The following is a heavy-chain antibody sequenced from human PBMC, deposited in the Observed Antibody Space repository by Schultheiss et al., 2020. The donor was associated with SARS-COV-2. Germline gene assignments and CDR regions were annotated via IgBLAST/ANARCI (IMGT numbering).Heavy chain of an antibody. CDR2: IIPIFGTA. V-gene: IGHV1-69*06. CDR1: GGTFSSYV. D-gene: IGHD3-16*02. CDR3: ARETSGYPGFDY. Sequence: SVKVSWKASGGTFSSYVISWVRQAPGQGLEWMGGIIPIFGTANYAQKFQGRVTITADKSTSTAYMELSSLRSEDTAVYYCARETSGYPGFDYWGQGTLVTVSS. J-gene: IGHJ4*02.